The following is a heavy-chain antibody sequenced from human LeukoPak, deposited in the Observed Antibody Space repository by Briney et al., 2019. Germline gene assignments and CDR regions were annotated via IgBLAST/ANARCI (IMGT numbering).Heavy chain of an antibody. D-gene: IGHD2-2*01. CDR3: AREGCSSTSCLLLDY. V-gene: IGHV3-33*01. J-gene: IGHJ4*02. CDR1: GFTFSSYG. CDR2: IWYDGSNK. Sequence: GGSLRLSCAASGFTFSSYGMHWVRQAPGKGLEWVAVIWYDGSNKYYADSVKGRFTISRDNSKNTLYLQMNSLRAEDTAVYHCAREGCSSTSCLLLDYWGQGTLVTVSS.